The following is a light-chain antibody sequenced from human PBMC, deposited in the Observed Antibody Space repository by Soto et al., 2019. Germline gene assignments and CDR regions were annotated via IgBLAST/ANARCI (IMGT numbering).Light chain of an antibody. CDR2: NNN. V-gene: IGLV1-47*02. CDR1: TSNIGSNF. J-gene: IGLJ2*01. CDR3: AGWDDNLNGLI. Sequence: QSVLSQPPSASATPGQSVTISRSGSTSNIGSNFVYWYQYLPGTAPKLLIYNNNQRPSGVPDRLSASKSGTSASLAISGLRSEDEGDYFCAGWDDNLNGLIFGGGTKVTVL.